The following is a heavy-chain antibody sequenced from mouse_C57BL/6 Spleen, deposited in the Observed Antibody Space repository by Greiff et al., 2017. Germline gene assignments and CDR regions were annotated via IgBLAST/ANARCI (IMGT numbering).Heavy chain of an antibody. Sequence: EVMLVESGGGLVKPGGSLKLSCAASGFTFSSYAMSWVRQTPEKRLEWVATISDGGSYTYYPDNVKGRFTISRDNAKNNLYLQMSHLKSEDTAMYYCARDPYYDSFDYWGQGTTLTVSS. J-gene: IGHJ2*01. V-gene: IGHV5-4*01. D-gene: IGHD2-4*01. CDR3: ARDPYYDSFDY. CDR2: ISDGGSYT. CDR1: GFTFSSYA.